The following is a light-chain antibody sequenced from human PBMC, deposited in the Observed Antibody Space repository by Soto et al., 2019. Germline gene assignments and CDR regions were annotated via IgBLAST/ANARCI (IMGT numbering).Light chain of an antibody. V-gene: IGKV3-20*01. Sequence: EIVLTQSPGTLSLSPGERATLSCRASQSVRSSNLAWYQQKLGQDPRLLIYGASSRATGIPDRFSSSGSGTDFTLTISRLEPEDFAVYYCQQYGSSPPLTFGGGTKVEIK. J-gene: IGKJ4*01. CDR1: QSVRSSN. CDR3: QQYGSSPPLT. CDR2: GAS.